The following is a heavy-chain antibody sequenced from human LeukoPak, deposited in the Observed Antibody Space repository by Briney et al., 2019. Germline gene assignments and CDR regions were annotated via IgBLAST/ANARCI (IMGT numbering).Heavy chain of an antibody. Sequence: ASVKVSCKASGYDFTKYAVQWVRQAPGQGLEWMGFINPSGSSAAYAQKFQGRLTITRDMFTSTDYMELTSLTSDDTAVYYCARDNSVGETAWWFDPWGQGTLVTVSS. D-gene: IGHD1-26*01. J-gene: IGHJ5*02. CDR1: GYDFTKYA. CDR2: INPSGSSA. CDR3: ARDNSVGETAWWFDP. V-gene: IGHV1-46*01.